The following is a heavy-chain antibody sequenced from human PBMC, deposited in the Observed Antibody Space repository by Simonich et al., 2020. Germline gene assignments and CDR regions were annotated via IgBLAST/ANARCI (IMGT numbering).Heavy chain of an antibody. CDR2: MIPYSVNT. CDR1: GYTFTSYD. CDR3: ARSRYCSNGVCYNWFDP. Sequence: QVQLVQSWAEVKKPGASVKVSCKASGYTFTSYDINWVRQATGQGLKCMGCMIPYSVNTGYAQNCQGRVTITRNTSIRTAYMELSSLRSEVTAVYYCARSRYCSNGVCYNWFDPWGQGTLVTVSS. J-gene: IGHJ5*02. V-gene: IGHV1-8*03. D-gene: IGHD2-8*01.